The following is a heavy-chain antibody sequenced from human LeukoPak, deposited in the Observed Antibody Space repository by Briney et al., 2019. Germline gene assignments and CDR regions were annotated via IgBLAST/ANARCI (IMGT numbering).Heavy chain of an antibody. Sequence: PSETLSLTCAVYGGSFSGYYWSWIRQPPGKGLEWIGEINHSGSTNYNPSLKSRVTISVDTSKNQFSLKLSSVTAADTAVYYCARGVLTAIRARPSDWFDPWGQGTLVTVSS. CDR3: ARGVLTAIRARPSDWFDP. J-gene: IGHJ5*02. V-gene: IGHV4-34*01. CDR1: GGSFSGYY. CDR2: INHSGST. D-gene: IGHD2-21*02.